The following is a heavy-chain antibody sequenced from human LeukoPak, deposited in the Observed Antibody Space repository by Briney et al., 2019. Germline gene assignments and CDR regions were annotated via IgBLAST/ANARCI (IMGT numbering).Heavy chain of an antibody. J-gene: IGHJ6*04. Sequence: SVKVSCKASGGTFSSYAISWVRQAPGQGLEWMGGIIPIFGTANYAQKFQGRVTITTDESTSTAYMELSSLRSEDTAVYYCARDGNPYYYDSSGRMDVWGKGTTVTVSS. D-gene: IGHD3-22*01. CDR3: ARDGNPYYYDSSGRMDV. CDR2: IIPIFGTA. CDR1: GGTFSSYA. V-gene: IGHV1-69*05.